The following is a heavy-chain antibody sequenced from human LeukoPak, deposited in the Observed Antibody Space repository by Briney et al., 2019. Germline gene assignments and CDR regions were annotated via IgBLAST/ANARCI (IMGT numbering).Heavy chain of an antibody. CDR1: GFTVSSKY. Sequence: GGSLGLSCAASGFTVSSKYMSWVRQAPGKGLEWVANIKQDGSEKYYVDSVKGRFTISRDNAKNSLYLLMNTLTTEDTAVYYCARGVWPTDYWGQGTLVTVSS. V-gene: IGHV3-7*04. CDR2: IKQDGSEK. D-gene: IGHD2-21*01. J-gene: IGHJ4*02. CDR3: ARGVWPTDY.